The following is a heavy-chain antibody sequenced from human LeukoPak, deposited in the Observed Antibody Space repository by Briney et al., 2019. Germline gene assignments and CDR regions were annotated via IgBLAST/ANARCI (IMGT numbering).Heavy chain of an antibody. J-gene: IGHJ4*02. CDR2: ISYDGSNK. D-gene: IGHD5-18*01. CDR1: GFTFSSYA. CDR3: ARSGRGLPIDY. Sequence: GGSLRLSCAASGFTFSSYAMHWVRQAPGKGLEWVAVISYDGSNKYYADSVKGRFTISRDNSKNTLYLQMNSLRAEDTAMYYCARSGRGLPIDYWGQGTLVTVSS. V-gene: IGHV3-30-3*01.